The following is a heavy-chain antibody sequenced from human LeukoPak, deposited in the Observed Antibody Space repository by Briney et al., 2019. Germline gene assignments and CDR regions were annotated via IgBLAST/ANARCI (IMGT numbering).Heavy chain of an antibody. CDR2: IYYSGST. D-gene: IGHD3-10*01. J-gene: IGHJ4*02. Sequence: SETLSLTCTVSGGSISSYYWSWIRQPPGKGLEWIGYIYYSGSTNYNPSLKSRVTISVDTSKNQFSLKLSSVTAADTAVYYCARAAQGYGSGSYLPGYWGQGTLVTVSS. V-gene: IGHV4-59*01. CDR3: ARAAQGYGSGSYLPGY. CDR1: GGSISSYY.